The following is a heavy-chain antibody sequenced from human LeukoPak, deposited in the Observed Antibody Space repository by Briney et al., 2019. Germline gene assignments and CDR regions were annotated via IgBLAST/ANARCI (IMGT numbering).Heavy chain of an antibody. D-gene: IGHD2-2*01. CDR1: GFTFSSYE. CDR2: ISSSGSTI. Sequence: PGGSLRLSCAASGFTFSSYEMNWVRQAPGKGLEWVSYISSSGSTIYYADSVKGRFTISRDNAKNSLYLQMNSLRAEDTAVYYCAKERYCSTTTCPFDSWGQGTLVTVSS. CDR3: AKERYCSTTTCPFDS. J-gene: IGHJ4*02. V-gene: IGHV3-48*03.